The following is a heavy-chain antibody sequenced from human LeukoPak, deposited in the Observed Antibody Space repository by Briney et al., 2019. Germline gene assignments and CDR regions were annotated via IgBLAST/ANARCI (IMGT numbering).Heavy chain of an antibody. CDR2: INHSGST. CDR1: GKSFSGYY. CDR3: ARGRVSVTGYYFAMDV. V-gene: IGHV4-34*01. J-gene: IGHJ6*02. D-gene: IGHD2-21*02. Sequence: SETLSLTCTVYGKSFSGYYWTCIRQSPGKGLEWIGEINHSGSTNYNPSLKSRVSISIDTSKNHLSLKLSSVTAADTAVYHCARGRVSVTGYYFAMDVWGQGTTVTVSS.